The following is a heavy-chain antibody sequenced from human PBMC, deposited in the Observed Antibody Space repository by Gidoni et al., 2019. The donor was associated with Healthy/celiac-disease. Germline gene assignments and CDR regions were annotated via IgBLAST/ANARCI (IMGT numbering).Heavy chain of an antibody. J-gene: IGHJ4*02. CDR1: GFTFDDYA. CDR2: ISGDGGST. Sequence: EVQLVESGGGVVQPGGSLRLSCAASGFTFDDYAMHWVRQAPGKGLEWVSLISGDGGSTYYADSVKGRFTISRDNSKNSLYLQMNSLRTEDTALYYCCVGYDYVWGSYRADYWGQGTLVTVSS. D-gene: IGHD3-16*02. V-gene: IGHV3-43*02. CDR3: CVGYDYVWGSYRADY.